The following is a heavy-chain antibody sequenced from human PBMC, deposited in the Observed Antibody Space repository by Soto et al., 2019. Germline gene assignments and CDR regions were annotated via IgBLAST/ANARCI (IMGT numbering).Heavy chain of an antibody. V-gene: IGHV1-69*05. CDR2: LIPTFGTI. CDR1: GGTFTDAV. CDR3: ARAPSLGGVTTYENYFEY. Sequence: SVKVSCKASGGTFTDAVISWVRQAPGQGLEWMGGLIPTFGTINFAQKFQSRVTILTDDSTNTAYMELTGLRCEDTAMYYCARAPSLGGVTTYENYFEYWGQGTLVTVSS. D-gene: IGHD4-17*01. J-gene: IGHJ4*02.